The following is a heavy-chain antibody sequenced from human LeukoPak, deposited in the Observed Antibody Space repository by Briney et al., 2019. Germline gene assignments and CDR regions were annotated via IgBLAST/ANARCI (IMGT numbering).Heavy chain of an antibody. CDR1: GGSISSGGYS. D-gene: IGHD3-22*01. Sequence: SETLSLTCSVSGGSISSGGYSWSWIRQPPGKGLEWIGYIYHSGSTNYNPSLKSRVTISVDTSKNQFSLKLSSVTAADTAVYYCARDRGNYYGSSGYYDAFDIWGQGTMVTVSS. V-gene: IGHV4-30-2*01. J-gene: IGHJ3*02. CDR2: IYHSGST. CDR3: ARDRGNYYGSSGYYDAFDI.